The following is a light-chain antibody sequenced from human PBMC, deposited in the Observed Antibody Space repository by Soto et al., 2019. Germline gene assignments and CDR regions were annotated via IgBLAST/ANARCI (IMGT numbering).Light chain of an antibody. CDR1: QSLSKTY. CDR3: QQYVSPPWT. Sequence: EIVLTQSPGTLSLSPGERATLSCRASQSLSKTYLAWYQKKPGQAPRLLIDGASSRATGTPDRFSGSGSGTDFTLTISRLEPEDFVVYYCQQYVSPPWTFGQGTKVEIK. CDR2: GAS. J-gene: IGKJ1*01. V-gene: IGKV3-20*01.